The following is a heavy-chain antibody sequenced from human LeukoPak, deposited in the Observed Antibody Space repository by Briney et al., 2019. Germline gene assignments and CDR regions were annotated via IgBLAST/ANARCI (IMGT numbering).Heavy chain of an antibody. CDR2: IYYSGST. V-gene: IGHV4-59*01. J-gene: IGHJ4*02. CDR3: ARIGHEDYYFDY. Sequence: PSETLSLTCIPAGGSISSSYWSWVRQPPGKRLEWIGYIYYSGSTNYNPSLKSRVTISVDTSKNQFSLLLIPLTGADTAVYYCARIGHEDYYFDYWGQGTLVTVSS. CDR1: GGSISSSY.